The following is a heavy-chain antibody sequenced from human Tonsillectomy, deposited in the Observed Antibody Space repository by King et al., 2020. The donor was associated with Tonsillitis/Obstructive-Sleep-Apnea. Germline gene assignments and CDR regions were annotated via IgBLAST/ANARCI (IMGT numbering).Heavy chain of an antibody. J-gene: IGHJ4*02. Sequence: VQLQESGPGLVKPSETLSLTCTVSGGSISSYYWSWIRQPPGKGLEWIGYIYYSGSTNYNPSLKSRVTISVDTSKNQFSLKLSSVTAADTDVYYCARHPLRLFRFLERSPARRHYFDYWGQGTLVTVSS. CDR2: IYYSGST. CDR3: ARHPLRLFRFLERSPARRHYFDY. D-gene: IGHD3-3*01. CDR1: GGSISSYY. V-gene: IGHV4-59*08.